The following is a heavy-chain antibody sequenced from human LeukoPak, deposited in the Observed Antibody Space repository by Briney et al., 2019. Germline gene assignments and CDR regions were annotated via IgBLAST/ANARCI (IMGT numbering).Heavy chain of an antibody. CDR3: ARGHNFGRLHPFDY. CDR2: IYSGGST. CDR1: GFTFSRYA. D-gene: IGHD3-9*01. J-gene: IGHJ4*02. Sequence: QPGGSLRLSCAASGFTFSRYAMSWVRQAPGKGLEWVSVIYSGGSTYYADSVKGRFTISRDNSKNTLYLQMNSLRAEDTAVYYCARGHNFGRLHPFDYWGQGTLVTVSS. V-gene: IGHV3-66*01.